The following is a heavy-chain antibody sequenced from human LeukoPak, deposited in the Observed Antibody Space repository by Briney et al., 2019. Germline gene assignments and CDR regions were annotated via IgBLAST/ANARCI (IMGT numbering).Heavy chain of an antibody. CDR1: GYSFTSYW. V-gene: IGHV5-51*01. J-gene: IGHJ3*02. CDR2: IYPGDSDT. Sequence: GGSLKISCKGSGYSFTSYWIGWVREMPGKGLEWMGIIYPGDSDTRYSPSFQGQVTISADKSISTAYLQWSSLKASDTAMYYCARSTRQDAFDIWGQGTMVTVSS. CDR3: ARSTRQDAFDI.